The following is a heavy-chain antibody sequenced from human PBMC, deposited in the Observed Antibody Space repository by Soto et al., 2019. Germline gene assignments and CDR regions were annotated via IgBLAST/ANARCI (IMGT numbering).Heavy chain of an antibody. D-gene: IGHD2-15*01. CDR2: INTYTGQT. V-gene: IGHV1-18*04. J-gene: IGHJ5*02. CDR1: GYIFISYG. CDR3: ASDRGYCSGGSCSSDWFDP. Sequence: QVHLVQSGPEVKNPGASVKIACRASGYIFISYGISWVRQAPGQGLEWMGWINTYTGQTNYAQNLQGRVTVTTDTSSTTAYMELRSLRSDDTAVYYCASDRGYCSGGSCSSDWFDPGGPGNLVTVAS.